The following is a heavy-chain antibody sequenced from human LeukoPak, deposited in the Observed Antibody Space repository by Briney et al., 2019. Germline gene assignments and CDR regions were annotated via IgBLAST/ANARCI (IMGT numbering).Heavy chain of an antibody. CDR2: INPSGGST. J-gene: IGHJ5*02. D-gene: IGHD2-15*01. CDR3: ARDKGSGPIDNWFDP. V-gene: IGHV1-46*01. CDR1: GYTFTGYY. Sequence: ASVKVSCKASGYTFTGYYMHWVRQAPGQGLEWMGIINPSGGSTSYAQKFQGRVTMTRDMSTSTVYMELSSLRSEDTAVYYCARDKGSGPIDNWFDPWGQGTLVTVSS.